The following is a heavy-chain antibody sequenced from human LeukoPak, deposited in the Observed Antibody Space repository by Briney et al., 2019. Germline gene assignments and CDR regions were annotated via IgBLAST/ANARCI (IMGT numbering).Heavy chain of an antibody. CDR2: ISYDGSNK. D-gene: IGHD5-24*01. V-gene: IGHV3-30*03. J-gene: IGHJ4*02. CDR1: GFTFSSYA. Sequence: GGSLRLSCAASGFTFSSYAMSWVRQAPGKGLEWVAVISYDGSNKYYADSVKGRFTISRDNSKNTLYLQMNSLRAEDTAVYYCASPVEMATIAYWGQGTLVTVSS. CDR3: ASPVEMATIAY.